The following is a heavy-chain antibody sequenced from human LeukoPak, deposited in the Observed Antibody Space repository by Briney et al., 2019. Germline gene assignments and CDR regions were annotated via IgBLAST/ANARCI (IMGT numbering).Heavy chain of an antibody. V-gene: IGHV3-30*02. CDR1: GFTFSSYG. CDR2: IRYDGSNK. J-gene: IGHJ4*02. Sequence: AGGSLRLSCAASGFTFSSYGMHWVRQAPGKGLEWVAFIRYDGSNKYYADSVKGRFTISRDNSKNMLYLQMNSLRAEDTAVYYCAKDSSSSWFGGDSKWGQGTLVTVSS. CDR3: AKDSSSSWFGGDSK. D-gene: IGHD6-13*01.